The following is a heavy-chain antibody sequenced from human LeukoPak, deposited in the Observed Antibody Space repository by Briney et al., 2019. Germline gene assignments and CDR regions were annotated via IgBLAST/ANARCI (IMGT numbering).Heavy chain of an antibody. V-gene: IGHV4-39*01. Sequence: SETLSLTCTVSGGSISSSSYYWGWIRQPPGKGLEWIGSIYYSGSTYYNPSLKSRVTISVDTSKNQFSLKLSSVTAADTAVYYCARWRREIDAFDIWGQGTMVTVSS. J-gene: IGHJ3*02. D-gene: IGHD1-26*01. CDR3: ARWRREIDAFDI. CDR2: IYYSGST. CDR1: GGSISSSSYY.